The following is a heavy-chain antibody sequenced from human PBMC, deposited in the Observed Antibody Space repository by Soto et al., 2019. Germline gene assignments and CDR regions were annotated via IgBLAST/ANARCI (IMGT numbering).Heavy chain of an antibody. CDR1: GGSFSGCY. D-gene: IGHD3-16*02. CDR2: INHSGST. V-gene: IGHV4-34*01. J-gene: IGHJ6*03. CDR3: ARDKYDYIWGSYRPAYYMDV. Sequence: WETRSLTCAVDGGSFSGCYWSWIRQPPGKGLEWSGDINHSGSTNYNTSLKSRVTISVDTSKNQFPLKLSSVTAADTAVYYCARDKYDYIWGSYRPAYYMDVWGKGTTVT.